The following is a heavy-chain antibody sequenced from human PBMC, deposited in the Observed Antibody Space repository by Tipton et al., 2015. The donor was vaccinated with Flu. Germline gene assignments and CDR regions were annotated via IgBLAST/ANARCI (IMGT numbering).Heavy chain of an antibody. CDR1: AGSISSYY. D-gene: IGHD1-26*01. V-gene: IGHV4-59*01. CDR3: ARAGGLYAFDI. Sequence: TLSLTCTVSAGSISSYYWSWIRQPPGKGLEWIGYIYYSGSTNYNPSLKSRVTISVDTSKNQFSLKLSSVTAADTAVYYCARAGGLYAFDIWGQGTMVTVSS. J-gene: IGHJ3*02. CDR2: IYYSGST.